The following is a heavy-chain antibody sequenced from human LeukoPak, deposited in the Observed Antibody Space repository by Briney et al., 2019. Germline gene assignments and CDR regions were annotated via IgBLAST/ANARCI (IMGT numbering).Heavy chain of an antibody. CDR1: GYSFSTYW. CDR2: IYPSDSDT. V-gene: IGHV5-51*01. D-gene: IGHD3-10*01. Sequence: GESLKISCEPSGYSFSTYWIGWVRQMPGAGLEWVGAIYPSDSDTRYSPSFQGQVAISDDKSVRIAYLQWRSLKAWDTAMYYCTRQRGATGSGNWFDPWGQGTLVSVSA. J-gene: IGHJ5*02. CDR3: TRQRGATGSGNWFDP.